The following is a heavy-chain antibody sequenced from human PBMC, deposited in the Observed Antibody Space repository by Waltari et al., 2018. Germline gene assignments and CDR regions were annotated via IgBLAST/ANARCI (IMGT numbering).Heavy chain of an antibody. D-gene: IGHD3-3*01. Sequence: EVQLLESGGGLVQPGGSLRLSCAASGFTFSSYAMSWVRQAPGKGLEWVSAISGSGGSTYYADSVKGRFTIARDNSKNTLYLQMNSLRAEDTAVYYCAKEGGVLRFLEWLGYFDYWGQGTLVTVSS. CDR3: AKEGGVLRFLEWLGYFDY. J-gene: IGHJ4*02. CDR2: ISGSGGST. V-gene: IGHV3-23*01. CDR1: GFTFSSYA.